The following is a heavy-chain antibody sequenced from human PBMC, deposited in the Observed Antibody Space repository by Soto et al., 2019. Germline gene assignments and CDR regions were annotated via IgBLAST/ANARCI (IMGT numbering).Heavy chain of an antibody. CDR1: GFNFTNYD. D-gene: IGHD2-2*01. Sequence: GGSLRLSCAASGFNFTNYDMHWVRQAPGKGLEWVAVITYDGSEKYNAASVKGRFTISRDTSKNTLFLQMDSLRPEDTAVYYCAKKKAPASNWFDPWGQGTLVTVSS. CDR3: AKKKAPASNWFDP. J-gene: IGHJ5*02. CDR2: ITYDGSEK. V-gene: IGHV3-30*18.